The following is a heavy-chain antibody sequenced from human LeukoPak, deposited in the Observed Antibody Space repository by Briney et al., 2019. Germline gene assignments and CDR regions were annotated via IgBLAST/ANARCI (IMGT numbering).Heavy chain of an antibody. J-gene: IGHJ2*01. CDR1: GGSFGAYY. V-gene: IGHV4-34*01. CDR2: VNHSGST. Sequence: PSETLSLTCTVYGGSFGAYYWSWIRQPSGQGLEWIGEVNHSGSTDYNPSLKSRVSMSVDTSKNQFCIKLSSVTAADTAVYYCPSRGPITLIGGVRTLYFDVWGRGTLVTVSS. CDR3: PSRGPITLIGGVRTLYFDV. D-gene: IGHD3-10*01.